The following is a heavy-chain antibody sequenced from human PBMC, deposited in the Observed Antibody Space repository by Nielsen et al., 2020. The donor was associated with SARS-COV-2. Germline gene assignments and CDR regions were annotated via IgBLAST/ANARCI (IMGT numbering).Heavy chain of an antibody. J-gene: IGHJ3*02. CDR2: IYSGGST. CDR1: GFTVSSNY. Sequence: GGSLTLSCAASGFTVSSNYMSWVRQAPGKGLEWVSVIYSGGSTYYADSVKGRFTISRHNSKNTLYLQMNSLRAEDTAVYYCAREQAGAAFDIWGQGTMVTVSS. D-gene: IGHD4-17*01. CDR3: AREQAGAAFDI. V-gene: IGHV3-53*04.